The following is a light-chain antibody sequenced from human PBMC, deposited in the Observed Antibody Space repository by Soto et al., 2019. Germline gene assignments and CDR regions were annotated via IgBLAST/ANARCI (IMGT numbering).Light chain of an antibody. CDR3: QLSNNVWT. Sequence: DIQVTQSPSSLSASIGDSVTITCRTSQRIGTFVNWYQQRQGRGPKLLIYSASTLPSGVPSRFSAGGSGTDFTLTITSLQPEDSATYYCQLSNNVWTFGQGTKVDIK. CDR2: SAS. J-gene: IGKJ1*01. CDR1: QRIGTF. V-gene: IGKV1-39*01.